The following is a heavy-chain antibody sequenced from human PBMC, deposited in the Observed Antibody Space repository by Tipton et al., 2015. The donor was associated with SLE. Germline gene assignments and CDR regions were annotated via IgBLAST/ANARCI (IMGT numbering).Heavy chain of an antibody. V-gene: IGHV1-18*01. CDR1: GYTFIHKG. J-gene: IGHJ4*02. CDR2: ISVYNGYT. CDR3: ARVVVGAFDY. Sequence: QLVQPGVEVKKPGASVKVSCKASGYTFIHKGISWVRQAPGQGLEFMGWISVYNGYTNYAQKFQGRVTLTTDTSTSTAYMELRSLRSDDTAVYYCARVVVGAFDYWGQGTLVTVSS. D-gene: IGHD2-15*01.